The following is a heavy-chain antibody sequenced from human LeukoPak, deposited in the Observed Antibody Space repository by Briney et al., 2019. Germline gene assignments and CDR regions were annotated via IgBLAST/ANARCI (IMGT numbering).Heavy chain of an antibody. CDR1: GFTFSSYG. CDR3: AKVSTVVPLVSASSFDY. D-gene: IGHD4-23*01. V-gene: IGHV3-23*01. CDR2: ISGNAGST. Sequence: GGSLRLSCAASGFTFSSYGMNWVRQAPGKGLEWVSAISGNAGSTYYADSVKGRFTISRDNSKNTLYLQMNSLRAEDTAVYYCAKVSTVVPLVSASSFDYWGQGTLVTVSS. J-gene: IGHJ4*02.